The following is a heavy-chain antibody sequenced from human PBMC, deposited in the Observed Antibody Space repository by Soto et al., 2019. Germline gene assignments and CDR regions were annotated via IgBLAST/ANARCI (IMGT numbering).Heavy chain of an antibody. D-gene: IGHD6-13*01. J-gene: IGHJ3*02. CDR2: ISYDGSNK. CDR3: AIDTASQQLWEGAFDI. Sequence: GGSLRLSCAASGFTFSSYAMHWVRQAPEKGLEWVAVISYDGSNKYYADSVKGRFTISRDNSKNTLYLQMNSLRAEDTAVYYCAIDTASQQLWEGAFDIWGQGTIVTVSS. CDR1: GFTFSSYA. V-gene: IGHV3-30-3*01.